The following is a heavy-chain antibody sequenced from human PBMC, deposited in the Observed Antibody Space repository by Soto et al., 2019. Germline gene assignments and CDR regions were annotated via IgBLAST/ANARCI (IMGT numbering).Heavy chain of an antibody. CDR2: IIPIFGTA. CDR3: ARDPYYYASSGYVRYYYYYGMDV. Sequence: QVQLVQSGAEVKKPGSSVKVSCKASGGTFSSYAISWVRQAPGQGLEWMGGIIPIFGTANYAQKFQGRVTITADESTSTAYMELSSLRSEDTAVYYCARDPYYYASSGYVRYYYYYGMDVWGQGTTVTVSS. D-gene: IGHD3-22*01. V-gene: IGHV1-69*01. CDR1: GGTFSSYA. J-gene: IGHJ6*02.